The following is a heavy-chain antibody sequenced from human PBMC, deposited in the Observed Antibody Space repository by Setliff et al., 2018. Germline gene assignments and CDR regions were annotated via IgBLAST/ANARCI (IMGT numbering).Heavy chain of an antibody. CDR3: ARHEFVGGYYGSVTYRHFDY. Sequence: PSETLSLTCTVSDDSFTSSRYYWGWIRQAPGSGLEWIGSIYYSGTAYYNPSLKSRVTISVDTSKNQFSLQVTSVTATDTAVYYCARHEFVGGYYGSVTYRHFDYWGQGILVTVSS. D-gene: IGHD3-10*01. CDR2: IYYSGTA. V-gene: IGHV4-39*01. CDR1: DDSFTSSRYY. J-gene: IGHJ4*02.